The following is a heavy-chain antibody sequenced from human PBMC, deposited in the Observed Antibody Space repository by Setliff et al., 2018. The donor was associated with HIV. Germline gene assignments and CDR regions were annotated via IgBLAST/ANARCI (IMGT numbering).Heavy chain of an antibody. CDR2: IYHSGST. CDR1: GGSINSGGYY. Sequence: SETLSLTCTVSGGSINSGGYYWSWIRQHPGKGLEWIGYIYHSGSTYYNPSLKSRITISLDMSKNQFSLKLRSVTAADTAVYYCARGYGHIVEVIASDAFDIWGQGIMVTVSS. CDR3: ARGYGHIVEVIASDAFDI. J-gene: IGHJ3*02. V-gene: IGHV4-31*03. D-gene: IGHD2-21*01.